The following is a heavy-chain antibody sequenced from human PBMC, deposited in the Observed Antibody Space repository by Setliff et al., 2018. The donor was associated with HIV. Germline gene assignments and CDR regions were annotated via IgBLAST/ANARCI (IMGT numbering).Heavy chain of an antibody. D-gene: IGHD2-2*01. CDR2: IDYSGST. Sequence: PSETLSPTCTVSGGSIRSSDYYWGWVRQPPGKGLEWIGSIDYSGSTYYNPSLKSRVTISADTSKNQFSLNLSSVTAADTAVYYCPLTSNWYYYFYYGVDVWGQGTTVTVSS. CDR1: GGSIRSSDYY. J-gene: IGHJ6*02. CDR3: PLTSNWYYYFYYGVDV. V-gene: IGHV4-39*07.